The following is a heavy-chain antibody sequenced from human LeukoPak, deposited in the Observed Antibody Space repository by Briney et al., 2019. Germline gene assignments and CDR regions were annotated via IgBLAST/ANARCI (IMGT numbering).Heavy chain of an antibody. CDR1: GGSISSGGYS. V-gene: IGHV4-30-2*01. CDR2: IYHSGST. J-gene: IGHJ4*02. CDR3: ASMRGGTMVRGVIIPDYFDY. D-gene: IGHD3-10*01. Sequence: SETLSLTCAVSGGSISSGGYSLSWIRQPPGKGLEWIGYIYHSGSTYYNPSLKSRVTISVDRSKNQFSLKLSSVTAADTAVYYCASMRGGTMVRGVIIPDYFDYWGQGTLVTVSS.